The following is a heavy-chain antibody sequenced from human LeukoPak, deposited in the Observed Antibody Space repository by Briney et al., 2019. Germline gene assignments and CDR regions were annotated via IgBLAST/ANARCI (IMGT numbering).Heavy chain of an antibody. CDR3: ARSNDILTGYLYYFDY. D-gene: IGHD3-9*01. CDR1: GYTFTGYY. CDR2: INPNSGGT. Sequence: ASVKVSCKASGYTFTGYYMHWVRQAPGQGLEWMGWINPNSGGTNYAQKFQGRVTMTRDTSISTAYMELSRLRSDDTAVYYCARSNDILTGYLYYFDYWGQGTLVTVSS. V-gene: IGHV1-2*02. J-gene: IGHJ4*02.